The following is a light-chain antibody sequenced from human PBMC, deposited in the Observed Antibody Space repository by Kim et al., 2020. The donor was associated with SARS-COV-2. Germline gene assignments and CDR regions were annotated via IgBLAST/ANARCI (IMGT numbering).Light chain of an antibody. CDR1: NIGSKS. V-gene: IGLV3-9*01. CDR2: RDS. J-gene: IGLJ2*01. CDR3: QVWDASTDVV. Sequence: SYELTQPLSVSVALGQTARITCGGNNIGSKSVHWYQQKPGQAPVLVIYRDSKRTSGIPERFSGSNSGNTATLTISRAQAGDETNYYCQVWDASTDVVFGGGTQLTVL.